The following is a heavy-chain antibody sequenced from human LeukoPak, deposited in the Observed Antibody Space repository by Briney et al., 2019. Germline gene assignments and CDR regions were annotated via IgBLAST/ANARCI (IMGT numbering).Heavy chain of an antibody. D-gene: IGHD3-16*01. CDR2: IYTSGST. CDR3: ARDWGSYFDY. V-gene: IGHV4-61*02. CDR1: GGSIRSSSYY. Sequence: SETLSLTCTVSGGSIRSSSYYWTWIRQPAGKGLEWIGRIYTSGSTNYNPSLKSRVIISGDTSKNQFSLKLSSVTAADTAVYYCARDWGSYFDYWGQGTLVTVSS. J-gene: IGHJ4*02.